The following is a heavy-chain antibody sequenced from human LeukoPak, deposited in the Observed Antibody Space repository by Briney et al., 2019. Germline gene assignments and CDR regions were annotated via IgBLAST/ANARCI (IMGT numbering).Heavy chain of an antibody. CDR2: ISSSSSYI. CDR3: ARDTYYYDSSGYWSPYYFDY. J-gene: IGHJ4*02. Sequence: GGSLRLSCAASGFTFSSYSMKWVRQAPGKGLEWVSSISSSSSYIYYADSVKGRFTISRDNAKNSLYLQMNSLRAEDTAVYYCARDTYYYDSSGYWSPYYFDYWGQGTLVTVSS. D-gene: IGHD3-22*01. V-gene: IGHV3-21*01. CDR1: GFTFSSYS.